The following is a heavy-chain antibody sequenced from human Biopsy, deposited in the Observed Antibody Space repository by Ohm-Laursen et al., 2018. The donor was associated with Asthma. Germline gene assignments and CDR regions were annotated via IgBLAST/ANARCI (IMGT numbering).Heavy chain of an antibody. CDR1: GGSMTPTSHY. CDR2: ISYGGKT. Sequence: SDTLSLTCVVSGGSMTPTSHYWDWIRQAPGKGLEWIGYISYGGKTSYNPSLKNRVTISRDTSKNQFSLRLTCVTAADTAVYFCARRITIFGVVQKDHGMDAWGQGTTVIVSS. CDR3: ARRITIFGVVQKDHGMDA. V-gene: IGHV4-39*01. J-gene: IGHJ6*02. D-gene: IGHD3-3*01.